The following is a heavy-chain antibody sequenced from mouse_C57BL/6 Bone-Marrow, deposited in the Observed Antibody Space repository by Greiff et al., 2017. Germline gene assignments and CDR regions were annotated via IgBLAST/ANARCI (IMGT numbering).Heavy chain of an antibody. CDR2: IRNKANNHAT. J-gene: IGHJ2*01. CDR3: TRPRATVVAPYFDY. Sequence: VESGGGLVQPGGSMKLSCAASGFTFSDAWMDWVRQSPEKGLEWVAEIRNKANNHATYYAESVKGRFTISRDDSKSSVYLQMNSLRAEDTGIYYCTRPRATVVAPYFDYWGQGTTLTVSS. V-gene: IGHV6-6*01. CDR1: GFTFSDAW. D-gene: IGHD1-1*01.